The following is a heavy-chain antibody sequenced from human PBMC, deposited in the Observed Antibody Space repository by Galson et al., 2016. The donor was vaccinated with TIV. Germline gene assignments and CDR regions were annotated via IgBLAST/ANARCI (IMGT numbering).Heavy chain of an antibody. CDR3: ARQRLAIPNWFDP. CDR2: IYYSGST. D-gene: IGHD6-19*01. J-gene: IGHJ5*02. Sequence: PGKGLEWIGTIYYSGSTYYNPSLKSRVNLSVNTSKNQFSLRLTSVTAADTSIYYCARQRLAIPNWFDPWGQGTLVTVSS. V-gene: IGHV4-39*01.